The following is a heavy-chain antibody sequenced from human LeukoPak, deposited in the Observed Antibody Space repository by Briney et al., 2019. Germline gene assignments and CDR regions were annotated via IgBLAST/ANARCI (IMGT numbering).Heavy chain of an antibody. D-gene: IGHD6-13*01. V-gene: IGHV4-30-2*01. CDR2: IYHSGST. CDR3: ARGGGYSSSWYPLPFDY. Sequence: SETLSLTCAVSGGSISSGGYSWSWIRQPPGKGLEWIGYIYHSGSTYYNPSLKSRVTISVDRSKNQFSLKLSSVTAADTAVYYCARGGGYSSSWYPLPFDYWGQGTLVTVSS. J-gene: IGHJ4*02. CDR1: GGSISSGGYS.